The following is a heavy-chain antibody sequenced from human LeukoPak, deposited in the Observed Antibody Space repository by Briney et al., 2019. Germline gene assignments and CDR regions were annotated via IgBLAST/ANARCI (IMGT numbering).Heavy chain of an antibody. D-gene: IGHD3-22*01. V-gene: IGHV3-23*01. CDR2: ISGSGGST. CDR3: AKDFEGYDSSGWRYFQH. CDR1: GFTFSNAW. J-gene: IGHJ1*01. Sequence: GGSLRLSCAASGFTFSNAWMSWVRQAPGKGLEWVSAISGSGGSTYYADSVKGRFTISRDNSKNTLYLQMNSLRAEDTAVYYCAKDFEGYDSSGWRYFQHWGQGTLVTVSS.